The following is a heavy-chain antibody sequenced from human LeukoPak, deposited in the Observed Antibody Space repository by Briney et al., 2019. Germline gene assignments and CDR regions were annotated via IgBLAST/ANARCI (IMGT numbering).Heavy chain of an antibody. CDR3: ARPYRSGWCNSGLFDY. J-gene: IGHJ4*01. V-gene: IGHV4-39*01. Sequence: SETLSLTCTVSGGSISSSTYYWGWIRHPPGKGLEWIGSIYYSGSTYYNPSLKSRVTISVDTSKNQFSLKLNSVTAADTAVYYCARPYRSGWCNSGLFDYWGQGTLVTVSS. CDR2: IYYSGST. D-gene: IGHD6-19*01. CDR1: GGSISSSTYY.